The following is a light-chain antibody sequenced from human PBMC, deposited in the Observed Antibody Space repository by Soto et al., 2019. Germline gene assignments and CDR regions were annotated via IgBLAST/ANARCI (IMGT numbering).Light chain of an antibody. Sequence: DIQMTQSPSTLSGSVGDRVTITCRASQTISSWLAWYQQKPGKAPKLLIYKASTLKSGVPSRFSGSGSGTEFTLTISSLQPDDFAVYYCQQYGSSPRTFGQGTKVDIK. CDR3: QQYGSSPRT. CDR2: KAS. V-gene: IGKV1-5*03. CDR1: QTISSW. J-gene: IGKJ1*01.